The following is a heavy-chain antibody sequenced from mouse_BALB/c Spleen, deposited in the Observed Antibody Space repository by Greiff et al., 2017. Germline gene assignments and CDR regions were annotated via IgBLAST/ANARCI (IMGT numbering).Heavy chain of an antibody. J-gene: IGHJ3*01. CDR1: GFNIKGYY. CDR3: NNYYGSSYGFAY. CDR2: IDPENGDT. D-gene: IGHD1-1*01. V-gene: IGHV14-4*02. Sequence: VQLQQSGAELVRSGASVKLSCTASGFNIKGYYMHWVKQRPEQGLEWIGWIDPENGDTEYAPKFQGKATMTADTSSNTAYLQLSSLTSEDTAVYYCNNYYGSSYGFAYWGQGTLVTVSA.